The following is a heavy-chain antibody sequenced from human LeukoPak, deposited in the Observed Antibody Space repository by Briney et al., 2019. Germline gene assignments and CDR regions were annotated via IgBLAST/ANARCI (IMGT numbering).Heavy chain of an antibody. V-gene: IGHV1-46*01. CDR2: INPSGGST. J-gene: IGHJ6*03. CDR1: GYTFTSYG. Sequence: ASVKVSCKASGYTFTSYGISWVRQAPGQGLEWMGIINPSGGSTSYAQKFQGRVTMTRDMSTSTVYMELSSLRSEDTAVYYCTRDHYDSSGYLHYFYYMDVWGKGTTVTVSS. CDR3: TRDHYDSSGYLHYFYYMDV. D-gene: IGHD3-22*01.